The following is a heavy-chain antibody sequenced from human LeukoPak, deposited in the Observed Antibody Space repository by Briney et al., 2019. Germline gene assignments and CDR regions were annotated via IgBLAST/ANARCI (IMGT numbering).Heavy chain of an antibody. CDR3: ARAYNWNFLPFDP. Sequence: ASVKVSCKASGGTFSSYAISWVRQAPGQGLEWMGGIIPIFGTANYAQKFQGRVTITADKSTSTAYMELSSLRSEDTAVYYCARAYNWNFLPFDPWGQGTLVTVSS. CDR1: GGTFSSYA. CDR2: IIPIFGTA. V-gene: IGHV1-69*06. J-gene: IGHJ5*02. D-gene: IGHD1-7*01.